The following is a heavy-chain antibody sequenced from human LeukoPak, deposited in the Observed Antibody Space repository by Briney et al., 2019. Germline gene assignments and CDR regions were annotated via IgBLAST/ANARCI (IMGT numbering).Heavy chain of an antibody. J-gene: IGHJ3*02. CDR3: ARGTEAGAQYYYDSSGYPQDAFDI. Sequence: SVKVSCKASGGTFSSYAIGWVRQAPGQGLEWMGGIIPIFGTANYAQKFQGRVTITTDESTSTAYMELSSLRSEDTAVYYCARGTEAGAQYYYDSSGYPQDAFDIWGQGTMVTVSS. CDR2: IIPIFGTA. CDR1: GGTFSSYA. V-gene: IGHV1-69*05. D-gene: IGHD3-22*01.